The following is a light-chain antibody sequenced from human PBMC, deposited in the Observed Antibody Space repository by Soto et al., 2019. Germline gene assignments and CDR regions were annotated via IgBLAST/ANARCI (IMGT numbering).Light chain of an antibody. V-gene: IGKV3-20*01. CDR2: GTS. CDR3: GYYGSSIT. Sequence: EIVLTQSPGTLSLSPGERVTLSCRTSQSISNNHLAWYQKKPGQAPRLLIHGTSNRATGIPDRFSGSGSGTDFTLTFSRLEPEDFAVYYCGYYGSSITFGGGTKVEIK. CDR1: QSISNNH. J-gene: IGKJ4*01.